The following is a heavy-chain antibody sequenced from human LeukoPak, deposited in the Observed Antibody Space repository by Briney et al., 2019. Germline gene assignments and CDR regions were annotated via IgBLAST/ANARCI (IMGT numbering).Heavy chain of an antibody. Sequence: GGSLRLSCAASGFTFSSYEMNWVRQAPGKGLEWVSAISGSGGSTYYADSVKGRFTISRDNSKNTLYLQMNSLRAEDTAVYYCAKGCDSSGYYFVGNDYFDYWGQGTLVTVSS. CDR1: GFTFSSYE. CDR3: AKGCDSSGYYFVGNDYFDY. V-gene: IGHV3-23*01. D-gene: IGHD3-22*01. CDR2: ISGSGGST. J-gene: IGHJ4*02.